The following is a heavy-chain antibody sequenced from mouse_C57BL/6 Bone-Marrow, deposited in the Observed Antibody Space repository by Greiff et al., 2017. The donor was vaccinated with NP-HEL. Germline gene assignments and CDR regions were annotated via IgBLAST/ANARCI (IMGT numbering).Heavy chain of an antibody. Sequence: QVQLQQSGAELARPGASVKLSCKASGYTFTSYGISWVNQRTGQGLEWIGEIYPRSGNTYYNEKFKGKATLTADKSSSTAYMELRSLTSEDSAVYFCARYLVYAMDYWGQGTSVTVSS. CDR2: IYPRSGNT. V-gene: IGHV1-81*01. CDR1: GYTFTSYG. D-gene: IGHD1-1*02. J-gene: IGHJ4*01. CDR3: ARYLVYAMDY.